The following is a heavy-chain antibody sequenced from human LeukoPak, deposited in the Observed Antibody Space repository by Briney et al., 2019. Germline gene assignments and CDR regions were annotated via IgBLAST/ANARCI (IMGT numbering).Heavy chain of an antibody. V-gene: IGHV3-48*03. D-gene: IGHD2-15*01. CDR1: GCVYSSFE. CDR3: AREGYCRDDTCLSYDAFDI. CDR2: ISSRATNI. Sequence: GGSLRLSYAALGCVYSSFEMNWVRQAPGKGEEWVSYISSRATNIYYADCVKGRFTISRENAKNSLYLQMNSLRAEDTAVYYCAREGYCRDDTCLSYDAFDIWGQGTMVTVSS. J-gene: IGHJ3*02.